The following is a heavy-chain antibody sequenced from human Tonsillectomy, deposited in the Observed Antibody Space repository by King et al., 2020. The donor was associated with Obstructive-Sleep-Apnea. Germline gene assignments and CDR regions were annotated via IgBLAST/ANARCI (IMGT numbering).Heavy chain of an antibody. J-gene: IGHJ4*02. D-gene: IGHD1-14*01. CDR2: IYYRGST. V-gene: IGHV4-39*01. CDR3: ATHTTAWRPVDS. Sequence: QLQESGPGLVKPSETLSLTCTVSGDSLSSSSYYWGWIRQPPGKGLEWIGGIYYRGSTYYNTSLKSRVTISVDTSKNQFSLKLGSVTAADTAVYYCATHTTAWRPVDSWGQGTLVTVSS. CDR1: GDSLSSSSYY.